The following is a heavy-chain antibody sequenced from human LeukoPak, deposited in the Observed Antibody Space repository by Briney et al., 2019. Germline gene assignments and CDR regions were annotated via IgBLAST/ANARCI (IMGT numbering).Heavy chain of an antibody. CDR2: IWYDGSNK. CDR1: GFTFSSYG. CDR3: ARDRIAVAGMGAFQH. J-gene: IGHJ1*01. Sequence: GGSLRLSCAASGFTFSSYGMHWVRQAPGKGLEWVAVIWYDGSNKYYADSVKGRFTISRDNSKNTLYQQMNSLRAEDTAIYYCARDRIAVAGMGAFQHWGQGTLVTVSS. D-gene: IGHD6-19*01. V-gene: IGHV3-33*01.